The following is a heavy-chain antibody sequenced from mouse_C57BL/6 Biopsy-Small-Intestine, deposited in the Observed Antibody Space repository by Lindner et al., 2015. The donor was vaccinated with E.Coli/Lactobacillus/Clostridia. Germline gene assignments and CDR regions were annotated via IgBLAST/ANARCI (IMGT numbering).Heavy chain of an antibody. CDR2: IYPEDGDT. CDR3: AGEGLEFAC. CDR1: GYAFSNSW. V-gene: IGHV1-82*01. Sequence: VQLQESGADLVKPGASVKISCKASGYAFSNSWMHWVKQRPGKGLEWIGRIYPEDGDTNYNGNFKDRATLTADKSSSTAYMQLNSLTSEDSAVYFCAGEGLEFACWGQGTLVTVSA. J-gene: IGHJ3*01. D-gene: IGHD3-3*01.